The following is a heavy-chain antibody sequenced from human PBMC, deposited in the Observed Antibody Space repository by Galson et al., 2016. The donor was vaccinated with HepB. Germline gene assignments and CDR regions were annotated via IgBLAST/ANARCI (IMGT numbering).Heavy chain of an antibody. CDR3: AGRRDGSGDGFDI. V-gene: IGHV3-73*01. D-gene: IGHD5-24*01. Sequence: SLRLSCAASGFNFSDSTMHWVRQASGKGLEWIGRIKKKADMYATTYVASVKGRFTISRDDSENTAYLQMNSLKTEDTAVYYCAGRRDGSGDGFDIWGQGTMVTVTS. CDR2: IKKKADMYAT. J-gene: IGHJ3*02. CDR1: GFNFSDST.